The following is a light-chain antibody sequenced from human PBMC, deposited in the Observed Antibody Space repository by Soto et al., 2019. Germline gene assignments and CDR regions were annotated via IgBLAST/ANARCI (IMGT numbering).Light chain of an antibody. CDR1: QDISSY. CDR3: QQLTSYPLT. Sequence: DIQLTQSPSFLSASVGDRVTITCRASQDISSYLTWYQLKPGKAPKLLIYAASTLQSGVPSRFSGSGAGTEFTLTISSLQPEDFATDYCQQLTSYPLTFGGGTKVESK. CDR2: AAS. V-gene: IGKV1-9*01. J-gene: IGKJ4*01.